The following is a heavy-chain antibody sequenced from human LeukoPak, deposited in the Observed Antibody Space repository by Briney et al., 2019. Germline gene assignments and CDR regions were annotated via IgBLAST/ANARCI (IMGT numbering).Heavy chain of an antibody. CDR1: GCSVSDYY. CDR3: ARWTRSSYYHESAFDI. J-gene: IGHJ3*02. Sequence: KPSETLSLTCTVSGCSVSDYYRSWIRQSPGKGLEWIGYIYYTGSTRYNASFRSGGTMLSDTSKNQFSLKLSSVTAADTAVYYCARWTRSSYYHESAFDIWGQGTMVTVSS. D-gene: IGHD3-22*01. V-gene: IGHV4-59*02. CDR2: IYYTGST.